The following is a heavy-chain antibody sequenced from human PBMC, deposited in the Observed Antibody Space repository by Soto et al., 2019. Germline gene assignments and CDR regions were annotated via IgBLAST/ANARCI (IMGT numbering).Heavy chain of an antibody. CDR2: IYPGDSDT. D-gene: IGHD3-10*01. CDR3: ARRLRITMVRGVQSVAFDI. V-gene: IGHV5-51*01. CDR1: GYSFTSYW. Sequence: GESLKISCKGSGYSFTSYWIGWVCQMPGKGLEWMGIIYPGDSDTRYSPSFQGQVTISADKSISTAYLQWSSLKASDTAMYYCARRLRITMVRGVQSVAFDIWGQGTMVTVPS. J-gene: IGHJ3*02.